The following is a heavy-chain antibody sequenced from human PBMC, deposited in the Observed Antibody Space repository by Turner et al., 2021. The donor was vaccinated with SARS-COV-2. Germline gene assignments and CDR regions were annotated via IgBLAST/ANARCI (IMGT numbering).Heavy chain of an antibody. CDR3: ARDEGEIAAAGIVYYYGMDV. CDR2: IIPILGIA. D-gene: IGHD6-13*01. Sequence: QVQLVQSGAEVKKPWSSVKVSCKASGDTFSSYTISWVRQAPGQGLEWMGRIIPILGIANYAQKFQGRVTITADKSTSTADMELSSLRSEDTAVYYCARDEGEIAAAGIVYYYGMDVWGQGTTVTVSS. CDR1: GDTFSSYT. V-gene: IGHV1-69*08. J-gene: IGHJ6*02.